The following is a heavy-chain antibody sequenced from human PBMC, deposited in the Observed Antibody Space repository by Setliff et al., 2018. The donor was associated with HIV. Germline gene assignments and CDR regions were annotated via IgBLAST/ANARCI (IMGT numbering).Heavy chain of an antibody. CDR2: IYWDDDK. J-gene: IGHJ1*01. V-gene: IGHV2-5*02. CDR1: GGSVSSPGYY. CDR3: GHSSGSYLGYFQH. Sequence: TLSLTCTVSGGSVSSPGYYWGWIRQPPGKGLEWLALIYWDDDKRYSPSLKTRLTITRLTITKDTSKNQVVLTMTNMDPVDTATYYCGHSSGSYLGYFQHWGQGTLVTVSS. D-gene: IGHD1-26*01.